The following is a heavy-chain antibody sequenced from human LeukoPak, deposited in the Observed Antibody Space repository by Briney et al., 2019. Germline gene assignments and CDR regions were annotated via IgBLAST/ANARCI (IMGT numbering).Heavy chain of an antibody. D-gene: IGHD5-24*01. CDR1: GFTFSKYA. CDR2: ISGSGDTT. CDR3: AKRPSRDGYNC. J-gene: IGHJ4*02. Sequence: GGSLRLSCAASGFTFSKYAMNWGRQTPGKGLEWVSGISGSGDTTNYADSVKGRFTISRDNSKNTVYLQMTRLTPEDMALYYCAKRPSRDGYNCWGQGTLVTVSS. V-gene: IGHV3-23*01.